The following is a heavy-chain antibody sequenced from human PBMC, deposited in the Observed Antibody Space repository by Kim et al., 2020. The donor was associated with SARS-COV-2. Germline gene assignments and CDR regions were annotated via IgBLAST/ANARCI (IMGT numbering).Heavy chain of an antibody. J-gene: IGHJ4*02. D-gene: IGHD3-9*01. V-gene: IGHV3-23*01. CDR3: ATWSLLRYFDWETADY. Sequence: CVKGRFTISRDNSKNTLYLQMNSRRAEDTAVYYCATWSLLRYFDWETADYWGQGTLVTVSS.